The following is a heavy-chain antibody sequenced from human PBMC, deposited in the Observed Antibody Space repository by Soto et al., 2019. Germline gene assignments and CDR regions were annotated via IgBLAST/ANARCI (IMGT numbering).Heavy chain of an antibody. CDR2: IGAASDT. D-gene: IGHD1-1*01. CDR1: GFTFSNYH. CDR3: ARGVLGPGDYYYGMDV. J-gene: IGHJ6*02. V-gene: IGHV3-13*01. Sequence: QPGGSLRLSCASSGFTFSNYHMHWVRQAPGEGLEWVSGIGAASDTYYPVSVQRRFTVSRDNAKKSLYLQMNSLSAGDTAVYYCARGVLGPGDYYYGMDVWGQGTTVTVSS.